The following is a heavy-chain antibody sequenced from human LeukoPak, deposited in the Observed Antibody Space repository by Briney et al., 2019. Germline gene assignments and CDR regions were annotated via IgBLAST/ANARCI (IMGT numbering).Heavy chain of an antibody. D-gene: IGHD6-19*01. V-gene: IGHV3-53*01. J-gene: IGHJ4*02. CDR3: TTGRYSSGWYDY. Sequence: GGSLRLSCAASGFTVSSNYMSWVRQAPGKGLEWVSVIYSGGSTYYADSVKGRFTISRDNSKNTLYLQMNSLKTEDTAVYYCTTGRYSSGWYDYWGQGTLVTVSS. CDR1: GFTVSSNY. CDR2: IYSGGST.